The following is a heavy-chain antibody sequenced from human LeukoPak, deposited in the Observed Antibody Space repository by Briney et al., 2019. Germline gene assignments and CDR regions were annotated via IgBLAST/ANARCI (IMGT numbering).Heavy chain of an antibody. J-gene: IGHJ4*02. CDR1: GGSISSYH. V-gene: IGHV4-59*01. D-gene: IGHD2-21*02. CDR2: IYYSGST. Sequence: SETLSLTCTVSGGSISSYHWSWIRQPPGKGLEWIGYIYYSGSTNYNPSLKSRVTISVDTSKNQFSLKLSSVTAADTAVYYCARDALHLAYCGGDCPPPYFDYWGQGTLVTVSS. CDR3: ARDALHLAYCGGDCPPPYFDY.